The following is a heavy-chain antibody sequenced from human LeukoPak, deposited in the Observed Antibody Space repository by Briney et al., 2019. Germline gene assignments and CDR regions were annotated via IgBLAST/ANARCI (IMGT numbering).Heavy chain of an antibody. Sequence: GGSLRLSCAASGFTFSNYAMSWVRQAPGKGLEWVSAISGSGGSTYYADSVKGRFTISRDNSKNTLYLQMNSLRAEDTAVYYCARDDLGYCSGGSCYSGILDYWGQGTLVTVSS. D-gene: IGHD2-15*01. CDR3: ARDDLGYCSGGSCYSGILDY. CDR1: GFTFSNYA. V-gene: IGHV3-23*01. CDR2: ISGSGGST. J-gene: IGHJ4*02.